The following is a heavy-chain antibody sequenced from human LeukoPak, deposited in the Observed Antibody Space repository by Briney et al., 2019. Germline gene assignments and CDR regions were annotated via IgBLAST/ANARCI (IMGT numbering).Heavy chain of an antibody. D-gene: IGHD7-27*01. V-gene: IGHV4-61*02. CDR3: ARARRYWGYWFDP. Sequence: SETLSLTCTVSGGSISGSGYYWVWIRQPAGKGLEWIGRIYTSGSTNYNPSLKSRVTMSVDTSKNQFSLKLSSVTAADTAVYYCARARRYWGYWFDPWGQGTLVTVSS. CDR1: GGSISGSGYY. CDR2: IYTSGST. J-gene: IGHJ5*02.